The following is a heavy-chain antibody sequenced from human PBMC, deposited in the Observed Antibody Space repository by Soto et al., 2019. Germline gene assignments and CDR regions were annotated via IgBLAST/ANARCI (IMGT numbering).Heavy chain of an antibody. Sequence: GGSLRLSCTASGFTFGDYAMSWFRQAPGKGLEWVGFIRSKAYGGTTEYAASVKGRFTISRDDSKSIAYLQMTSLKTEEPAVYYCTRGSNTYYYGSGSYPKYYFDYWGQGTLVTVSS. CDR2: IRSKAYGGTT. CDR3: TRGSNTYYYGSGSYPKYYFDY. D-gene: IGHD3-10*01. CDR1: GFTFGDYA. J-gene: IGHJ4*02. V-gene: IGHV3-49*03.